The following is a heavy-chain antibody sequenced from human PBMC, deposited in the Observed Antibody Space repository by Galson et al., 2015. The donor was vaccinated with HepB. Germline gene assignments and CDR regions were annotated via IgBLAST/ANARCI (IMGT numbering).Heavy chain of an antibody. CDR2: ISWNSGSI. Sequence: SLRLSCAASGFTFDDYAMHWVRQAPGKGLEWVSGISWNSGSIGYADSVKGRFTISRDNAKNSLYLQMNSLRAEDTALYYCAKDRVQLERGGYFDYWGQGTLVTVSS. CDR1: GFTFDDYA. V-gene: IGHV3-9*01. J-gene: IGHJ4*02. D-gene: IGHD1-1*01. CDR3: AKDRVQLERGGYFDY.